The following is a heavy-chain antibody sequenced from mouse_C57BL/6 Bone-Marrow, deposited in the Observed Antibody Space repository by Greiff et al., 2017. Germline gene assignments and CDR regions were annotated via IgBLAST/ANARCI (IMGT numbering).Heavy chain of an antibody. CDR2: IDPSDSYT. D-gene: IGHD3-2*02. CDR1: GYTFTSYW. Sequence: QVQLQQPGAELVMPGASVKLSCKASGYTFTSYWMHWVKQRPGQGLEWIGEIDPSDSYTNYNQKFKGKSTLTVDKSSSTAYMQLSSLTSEDSAVYYCAKTAQAWEFAYWGQATLVTVSA. CDR3: AKTAQAWEFAY. V-gene: IGHV1-69*01. J-gene: IGHJ3*01.